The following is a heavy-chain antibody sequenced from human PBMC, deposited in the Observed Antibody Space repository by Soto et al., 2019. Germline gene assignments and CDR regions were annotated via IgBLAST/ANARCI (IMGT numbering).Heavy chain of an antibody. CDR3: ARDPALHVDSAQKCDH. D-gene: IGHD5-12*01. V-gene: IGHV1-18*04. J-gene: IGHJ4*02. CDR1: GYTFTSYG. Sequence: QVQLVQSGAEVKKPGASVRVSCKASGYTFTSYGVSWVRQAPGQGLEWMGWISAYNGNTKYAQNLQGRHTMTTDTSTSTASMELRSLGSYDTAMYYWARDPALHVDSAQKCDHWGEGTPATVSS. CDR2: ISAYNGNT.